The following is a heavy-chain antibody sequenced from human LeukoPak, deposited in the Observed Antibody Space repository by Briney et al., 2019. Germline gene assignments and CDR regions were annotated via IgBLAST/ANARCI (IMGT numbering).Heavy chain of an antibody. CDR2: IHYSGST. V-gene: IGHV4-59*01. CDR3: ARTLVRGVIFHGMDV. J-gene: IGHJ6*02. CDR1: GVSISTYY. Sequence: SETLSLTCTVSGVSISTYYWSWIRQPPGKGLEWIRYIHYSGSTNYNPALESRVTISVDRSKNQFSPKLRSVTAADTAVYYCARTLVRGVIFHGMDVWGQGTTVTVSS. D-gene: IGHD3-10*01.